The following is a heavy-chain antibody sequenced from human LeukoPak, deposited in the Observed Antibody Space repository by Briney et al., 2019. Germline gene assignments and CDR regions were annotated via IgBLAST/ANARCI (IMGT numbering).Heavy chain of an antibody. Sequence: GGSLRLSCAASGFTFSSYGMHWVRQAPGKGLEGVAFIRYDGSNKYYADSVKGRFTISRDNSKNTLYLQMKSLRAEDTAVYYCAKDKSIAAPVYYMDVWGKGTTVTVSS. V-gene: IGHV3-30*02. CDR3: AKDKSIAAPVYYMDV. J-gene: IGHJ6*03. CDR2: IRYDGSNK. D-gene: IGHD6-6*01. CDR1: GFTFSSYG.